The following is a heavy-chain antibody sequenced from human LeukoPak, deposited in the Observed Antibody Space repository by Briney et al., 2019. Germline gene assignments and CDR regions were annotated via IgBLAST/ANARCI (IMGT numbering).Heavy chain of an antibody. Sequence: ASVKVSCKASGGTCSSYAISWVRQAPGQGLEWMGGIIPIFGTANYAQKFQGRVTITTDESTSTAYMELSSLRSEDTAVYYCASANQRFLEWLPPKYYYYYMDVWAKGPRSPSP. J-gene: IGHJ6*03. CDR1: GGTCSSYA. CDR3: ASANQRFLEWLPPKYYYYYMDV. D-gene: IGHD3-3*01. V-gene: IGHV1-69*05. CDR2: IIPIFGTA.